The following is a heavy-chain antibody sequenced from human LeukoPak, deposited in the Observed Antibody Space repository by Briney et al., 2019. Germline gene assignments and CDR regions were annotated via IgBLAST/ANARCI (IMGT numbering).Heavy chain of an antibody. CDR2: IYYSGST. Sequence: PSETLSLTCTVSGGSVSSGSYYWSWIRQPPGKGLEWIGYIYYSGSTNYNPSLKSRVTISVDTSKNQFSLKLSSVTAADTAVYYCAREVTMTGDFDYWGQGTLVTVSS. D-gene: IGHD3-22*01. CDR1: GGSVSSGSYY. CDR3: AREVTMTGDFDY. V-gene: IGHV4-61*01. J-gene: IGHJ4*02.